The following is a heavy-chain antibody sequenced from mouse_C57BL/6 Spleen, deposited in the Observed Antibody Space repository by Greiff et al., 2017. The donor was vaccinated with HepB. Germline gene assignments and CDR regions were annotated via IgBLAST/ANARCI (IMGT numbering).Heavy chain of an antibody. J-gene: IGHJ4*01. V-gene: IGHV7-3*01. Sequence: EVQVVESGGGLVQPGGSLSLSCAASGFTFTDYYMSWVRQPPGKALEWLGFIRNKANGYTTEYSASVKGRFTISRDNSQSILYLQMNALRAEDSATYYCARSRPIYYDYDYAMDYWGQGTSVTVSS. CDR3: ARSRPIYYDYDYAMDY. D-gene: IGHD2-4*01. CDR1: GFTFTDYY. CDR2: IRNKANGYTT.